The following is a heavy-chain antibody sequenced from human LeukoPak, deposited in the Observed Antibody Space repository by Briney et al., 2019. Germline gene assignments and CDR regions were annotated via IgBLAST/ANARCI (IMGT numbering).Heavy chain of an antibody. CDR2: IIPIFGTA. J-gene: IGHJ5*02. Sequence: SVKVSCKASGGTFSSYAISWVRQAPGQGLEWMGGIIPIFGTANYAQKFQGRVTITADESTSTAYMELSSLRSEDTAVYYCARDKKSYDSSGSNWFDPWGQGTLVTVSS. D-gene: IGHD3-22*01. V-gene: IGHV1-69*13. CDR3: ARDKKSYDSSGSNWFDP. CDR1: GGTFSSYA.